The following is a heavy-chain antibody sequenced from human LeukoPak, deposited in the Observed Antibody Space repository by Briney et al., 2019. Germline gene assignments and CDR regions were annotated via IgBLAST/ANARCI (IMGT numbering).Heavy chain of an antibody. Sequence: ASVKVSCKASGGTFSSYAISWVRQAPGQGLEWMGGIIPIFGTANYAQKFQGRVTITADKSTSTAYMELSSLRSEDTAVYYCAIENPHVGSFDIWGQGTMVTVSS. CDR1: GGTFSSYA. CDR2: IIPIFGTA. J-gene: IGHJ3*02. V-gene: IGHV1-69*06. CDR3: AIENPHVGSFDI. D-gene: IGHD3-10*01.